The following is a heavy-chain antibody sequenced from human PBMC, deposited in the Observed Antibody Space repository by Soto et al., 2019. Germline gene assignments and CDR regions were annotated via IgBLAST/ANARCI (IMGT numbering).Heavy chain of an antibody. Sequence: ASVKVSCKASGYTFTSYGISWVRQAPGQGLEWMGWISAYNGNTNYAQKLQGGVTMTTDTSTSTAYMELRSLRSDDTAVYYCARSPEYVDTAHYNNENYYYGMDVWGQGTTVTVSS. V-gene: IGHV1-18*01. CDR1: GYTFTSYG. J-gene: IGHJ6*02. D-gene: IGHD5-18*01. CDR3: ARSPEYVDTAHYNNENYYYGMDV. CDR2: ISAYNGNT.